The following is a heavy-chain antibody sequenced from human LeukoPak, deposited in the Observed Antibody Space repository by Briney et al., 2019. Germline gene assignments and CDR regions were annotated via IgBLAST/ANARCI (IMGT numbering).Heavy chain of an antibody. V-gene: IGHV4-34*01. CDR3: ARRSRSWNLESAFDI. Sequence: SESLSLTCAVYGGSFSGHYWSWSRQPPGKGLEWIGEINHSGSTNYNPSLKRRVSISVDTCKNQFSLKLSSVPAADTAVYYCARRSRSWNLESAFDIWGQGTIVTVSS. CDR2: INHSGST. J-gene: IGHJ3*02. D-gene: IGHD6-13*01. CDR1: GGSFSGHY.